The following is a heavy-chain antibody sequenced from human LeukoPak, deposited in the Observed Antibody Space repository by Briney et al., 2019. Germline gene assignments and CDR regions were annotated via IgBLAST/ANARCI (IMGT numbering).Heavy chain of an antibody. CDR2: MNPNSGNT. CDR3: ARRLGYCSDGSCYSLNY. CDR1: GYTFTSYD. V-gene: IGHV1-8*01. J-gene: IGHJ4*02. D-gene: IGHD2-15*01. Sequence: ASVKVSCKASGYTFTSYDINWVQQATGQGLEWMGWMNPNSGNTGYAQKFQGRVAMTRNSSISTAYMELSSLRSEDTAVYYCARRLGYCSDGSCYSLNYWGQGTLVTVSS.